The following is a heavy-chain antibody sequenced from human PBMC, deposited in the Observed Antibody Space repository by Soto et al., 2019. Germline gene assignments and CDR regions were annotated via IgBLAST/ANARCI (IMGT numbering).Heavy chain of an antibody. CDR3: AREGYCSGGSCYPTYYYYGMDV. D-gene: IGHD2-15*01. Sequence: TSETLSLTCAVSGGSISSGGYSWSWIRQPPGKGLEWIGYIYHSGSTYYNPSLKSRVTISVDRSKNQFSLKLSSVTAADTAVYYCAREGYCSGGSCYPTYYYYGMDVWGQGTTVTVSS. CDR2: IYHSGST. J-gene: IGHJ6*02. CDR1: GGSISSGGYS. V-gene: IGHV4-30-2*01.